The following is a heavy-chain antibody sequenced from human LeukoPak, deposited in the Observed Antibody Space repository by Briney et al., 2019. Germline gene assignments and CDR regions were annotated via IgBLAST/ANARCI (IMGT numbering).Heavy chain of an antibody. Sequence: ASVKVSCKTSGYTFSSYGIAWVRQAPGQGLEWMGWISGYTGKTNYAENLQGRVTMTTETSTSTGYMELRSLRSDDTAVYYCAREGALHDTGDHYLSWFDPWGQGTLVTVSS. D-gene: IGHD2-8*02. V-gene: IGHV1-18*01. CDR3: AREGALHDTGDHYLSWFDP. CDR2: ISGYTGKT. CDR1: GYTFSSYG. J-gene: IGHJ5*02.